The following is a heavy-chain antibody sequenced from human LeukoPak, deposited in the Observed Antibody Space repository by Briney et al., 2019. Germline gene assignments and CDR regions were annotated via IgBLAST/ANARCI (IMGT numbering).Heavy chain of an antibody. J-gene: IGHJ4*02. Sequence: SETLSLTCTVSGGSISSKSRYWGWIRQPPGKGLEWIGSIYYSGTTYYSPPLKSRVTISVDTSKNQFSLKLSSVTAADTAVYYCATPAGPFGDYDNWGQGTLVIVSS. CDR1: GGSISSKSRY. V-gene: IGHV4-39*01. D-gene: IGHD4-17*01. CDR3: ATPAGPFGDYDN. CDR2: IYYSGTT.